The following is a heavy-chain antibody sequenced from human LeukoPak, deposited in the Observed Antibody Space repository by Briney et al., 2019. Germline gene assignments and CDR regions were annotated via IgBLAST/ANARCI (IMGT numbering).Heavy chain of an antibody. Sequence: SETLSLTCAVYGGSFSGYYWSWIRQPPGKGLEWIGEINHSGSTNYNPSLKSRVTISVDTSNNRFSLKLSSVTAADTAVYYCARDPLGPSLAVDWGQGTLVTVSS. V-gene: IGHV4-34*01. J-gene: IGHJ4*02. CDR3: ARDPLGPSLAVD. CDR2: INHSGST. D-gene: IGHD6-19*01. CDR1: GGSFSGYY.